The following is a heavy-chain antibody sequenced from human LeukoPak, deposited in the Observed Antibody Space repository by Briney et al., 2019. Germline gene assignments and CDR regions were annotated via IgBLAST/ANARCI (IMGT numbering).Heavy chain of an antibody. J-gene: IGHJ4*02. Sequence: SETLSLTCTVSGGFISSYYWSWIRQPPGKGLEWIGYIYYSGSTNYNPSLKSRVTISVDTSKNQFSLKLSSVTAADTAVYYCARGDILTGYYTAFDYWGQGTLVTVSS. V-gene: IGHV4-59*01. D-gene: IGHD3-9*01. CDR2: IYYSGST. CDR3: ARGDILTGYYTAFDY. CDR1: GGFISSYY.